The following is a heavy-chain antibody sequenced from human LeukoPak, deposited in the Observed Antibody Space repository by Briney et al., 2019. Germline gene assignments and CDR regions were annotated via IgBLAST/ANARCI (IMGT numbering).Heavy chain of an antibody. CDR3: AREYSTKDAFDI. CDR2: IYYGGST. CDR1: GCSISSSSSY. Sequence: KPSETLSLTCTVSGCSISSSSSYWGWVRQPPGKGLEWIGTIYYGGSTYYKPSLKSRATISVDTSKNQFSLKLSSVTAADTAVYYCAREYSTKDAFDIWGQGTMVTVSS. J-gene: IGHJ3*02. D-gene: IGHD6-13*01. V-gene: IGHV4-39*07.